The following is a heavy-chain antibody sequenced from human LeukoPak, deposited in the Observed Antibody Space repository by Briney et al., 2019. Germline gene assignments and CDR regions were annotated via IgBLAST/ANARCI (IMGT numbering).Heavy chain of an antibody. CDR2: IKQDGSEK. Sequence: GGSLRLSCAASGFTCSSYWMSWVRQAPGKGLEWVANIKQDGSEKYYVDSVKGRFTISRDNAKNSLYLQMNSLRAEDTAVYYCAREGCSSTSCYYYGMDVWGQGTTVTVSS. CDR3: AREGCSSTSCYYYGMDV. J-gene: IGHJ6*02. CDR1: GFTCSSYW. D-gene: IGHD2-2*01. V-gene: IGHV3-7*01.